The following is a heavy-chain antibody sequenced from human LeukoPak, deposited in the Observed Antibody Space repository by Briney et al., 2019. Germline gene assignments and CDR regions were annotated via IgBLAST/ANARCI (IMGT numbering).Heavy chain of an antibody. V-gene: IGHV6-1*01. D-gene: IGHD1-26*01. CDR3: ARQPLGSTSPVDP. Sequence: SQTLSHTCAFSGDSVSSQSAAWNWIRQSPSRGLEWLGRTYYRSKWFNDNAVSVKSRIAITPDTSKNQFSLQLNSVTPDDTAVYYCARQPLGSTSPVDPWGQGTLVTVSS. CDR1: GDSVSSQSAA. J-gene: IGHJ5*02. CDR2: TYYRSKWFN.